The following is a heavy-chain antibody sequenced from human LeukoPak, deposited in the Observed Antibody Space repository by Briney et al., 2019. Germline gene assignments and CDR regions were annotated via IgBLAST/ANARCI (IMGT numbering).Heavy chain of an antibody. D-gene: IGHD1-1*01. V-gene: IGHV3-11*05. CDR1: GXTFSDSY. CDR2: ISDSSTYT. J-gene: IGHJ4*02. Sequence: GGSLRLSCAASGXTFSDSYVSWIRQAPGKGLEWVSYISDSSTYTDYADSVKGRFTISRDNAGNSLYLQMNSLRAEDTALYYCARGHTTLTFWGLGTLVTVSS. CDR3: ARGHTTLTF.